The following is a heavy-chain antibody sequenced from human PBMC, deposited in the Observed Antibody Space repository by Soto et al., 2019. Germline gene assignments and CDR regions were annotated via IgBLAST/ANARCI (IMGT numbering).Heavy chain of an antibody. J-gene: IGHJ4*02. V-gene: IGHV4-59*12. CDR2: IYYSGGT. D-gene: IGHD6-13*01. Sequence: QVQLQESGPGLVKPSETLSLTCTVSGGSISSYYWSWIRQPPGKGLEWIGYIYYSGGTNYNPSLKSRVTISVDTTKNQSSLKLSPVTAADQAVYYCARESISWYGSIWDYWGQGTLVTVSS. CDR1: GGSISSYY. CDR3: ARESISWYGSIWDY.